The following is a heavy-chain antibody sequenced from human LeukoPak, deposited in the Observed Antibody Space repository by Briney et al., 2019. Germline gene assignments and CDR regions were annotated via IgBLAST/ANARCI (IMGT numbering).Heavy chain of an antibody. CDR3: ARGCSSTSCYMGYLGFDP. Sequence: ASVKVSCKASEYTFTNYYMHWVRQAPGQGLEWMGIINPSGGSTSYAQKFQGRVTMTRDTSTSTVYMELSSLRSEDTAVYYCARGCSSTSCYMGYLGFDPWGQGTLVTVSS. CDR1: EYTFTNYY. V-gene: IGHV1-46*01. D-gene: IGHD2-2*02. J-gene: IGHJ5*02. CDR2: INPSGGST.